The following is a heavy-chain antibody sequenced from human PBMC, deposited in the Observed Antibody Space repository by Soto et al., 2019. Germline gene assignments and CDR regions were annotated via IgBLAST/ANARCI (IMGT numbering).Heavy chain of an antibody. D-gene: IGHD5-18*01. CDR2: ISSSSSYI. Sequence: GGSLRLSCAASGFTFSSYSMNWVRQAPGKGLEWVSSISSSSSYIYYADSVKGRFTISRDNAKNSLYLQMNSLRAEDTAVYYCARDRGYSYGYGLDYWGQGTLVTVSS. CDR1: GFTFSSYS. J-gene: IGHJ4*02. CDR3: ARDRGYSYGYGLDY. V-gene: IGHV3-21*01.